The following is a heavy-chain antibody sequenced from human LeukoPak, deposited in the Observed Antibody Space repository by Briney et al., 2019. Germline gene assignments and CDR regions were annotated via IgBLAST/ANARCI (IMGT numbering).Heavy chain of an antibody. CDR3: ARQYDILTGIDY. J-gene: IGHJ4*02. V-gene: IGHV5-51*01. Sequence: ESLKIPRKGSGYSLNNYWIGRVRQMPGQGLEWIGNFYPGASYTRYSPSFQGQFTISADKSISTAYLQWSSLKASDTAMYYCARQYDILTGIDYWGQGTLVTVSS. CDR1: GYSLNNYW. D-gene: IGHD3-9*01. CDR2: FYPGASYT.